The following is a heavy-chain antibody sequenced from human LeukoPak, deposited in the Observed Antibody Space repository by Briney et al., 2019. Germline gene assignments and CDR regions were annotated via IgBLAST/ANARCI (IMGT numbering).Heavy chain of an antibody. Sequence: PGGSLRLSCAASGFTFSSYAMHWVRQAPGKGLEWVAVISYDGSNKYYADSVKGRFTISRDNSKNTLYLQMNSLRAEDTAVYYCARDQAYYDFWSAADYWGRGTLVTVSS. D-gene: IGHD3-3*01. CDR3: ARDQAYYDFWSAADY. V-gene: IGHV3-30-3*01. J-gene: IGHJ4*02. CDR2: ISYDGSNK. CDR1: GFTFSSYA.